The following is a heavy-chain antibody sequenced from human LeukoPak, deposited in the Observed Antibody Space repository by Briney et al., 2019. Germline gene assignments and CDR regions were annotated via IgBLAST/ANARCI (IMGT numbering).Heavy chain of an antibody. CDR3: ARGFRAAPYYFDY. CDR1: GGSISSYY. CDR2: IYYSGST. J-gene: IGHJ4*02. V-gene: IGHV4-59*08. Sequence: PSETLSLTCIVSGGSISSYYWSWIRQPPGKGLEWIGYIYYSGSTNYNPSLKSRVTISVDTSKNQFSLKLSSVTAADTAVYYCARGFRAAPYYFDYWGQGTLVTVSS. D-gene: IGHD2-15*01.